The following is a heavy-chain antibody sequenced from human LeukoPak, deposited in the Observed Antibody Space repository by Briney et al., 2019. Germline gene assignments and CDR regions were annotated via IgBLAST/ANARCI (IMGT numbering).Heavy chain of an antibody. Sequence: PGGSLRLSCAASGFTFSDQSMNWVRQAPGKGLEWVSSISANSLHIFYADSVKGRFTISRDNAKNSLYLQMNSLRAEDTAVYYCARGGLVPPAIGWFDPWGQGTLVTVSS. V-gene: IGHV3-21*01. CDR2: ISANSLHI. CDR1: GFTFSDQS. J-gene: IGHJ5*02. D-gene: IGHD2-2*02. CDR3: ARGGLVPPAIGWFDP.